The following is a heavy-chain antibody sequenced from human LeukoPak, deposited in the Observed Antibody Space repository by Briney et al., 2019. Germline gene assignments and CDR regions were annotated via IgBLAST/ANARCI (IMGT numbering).Heavy chain of an antibody. CDR1: GESFSSYY. D-gene: IGHD2-2*01. V-gene: IGHV4-34*01. Sequence: PSETLSLTCAVYGESFSSYYWTWIRQPPGKGLEWIGEINHSGDTTYNPSLKSRVTMSVDTSKNQFSLTLSSVTAADTADYYCVRRLAGYCSSATCYHLDYWGHGTLVTVSS. CDR3: VRRLAGYCSSATCYHLDY. J-gene: IGHJ4*01. CDR2: INHSGDT.